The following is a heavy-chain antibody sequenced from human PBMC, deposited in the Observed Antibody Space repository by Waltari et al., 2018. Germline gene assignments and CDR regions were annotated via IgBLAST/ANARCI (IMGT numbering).Heavy chain of an antibody. CDR3: ARVIPGVGTIDC. Sequence: QLQLQESGPGLVKPSETLSLTCSVSGGSISRSNYYWGWIRQPPGKGLEWMGSLFYSGGTYYNPSLKSRVTISVDTSKNQFSLKVSSVTAADTAVYYCARVIPGVGTIDCWGQGTLVTVSS. CDR1: GGSISRSNYY. J-gene: IGHJ4*02. CDR2: LFYSGGT. V-gene: IGHV4-39*07. D-gene: IGHD3-16*02.